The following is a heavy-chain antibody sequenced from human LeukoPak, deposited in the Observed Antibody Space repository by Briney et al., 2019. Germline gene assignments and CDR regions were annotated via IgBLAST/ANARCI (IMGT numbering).Heavy chain of an antibody. J-gene: IGHJ3*02. D-gene: IGHD3-10*01. CDR2: INPNSGGT. V-gene: IGHV1-2*02. CDR3: ATMVRGIDAFDI. CDR1: GYTFTGYY. Sequence: ASVKVSCKASGYTFTGYYMHWVRQAPGQGLEWMGWINPNSGGTSYAQKFQGRVTMTRDTSISTAYMELSRLRSDDTAVYYCATMVRGIDAFDIWGQGTMVTVSS.